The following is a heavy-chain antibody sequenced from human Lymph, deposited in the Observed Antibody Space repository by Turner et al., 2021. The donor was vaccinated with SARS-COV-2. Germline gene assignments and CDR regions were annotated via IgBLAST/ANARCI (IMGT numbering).Heavy chain of an antibody. CDR1: GYSFTSYW. CDR2: IYPGDSDT. J-gene: IGHJ4*02. CDR3: ARREWGGSLGHIDY. D-gene: IGHD3-3*01. V-gene: IGHV5-51*01. Sequence: EVQLVQSGAAVKKPEESLKLSCKGSGYSFTSYWTCWVRQMPGKGLDWMGIIYPGDSDTRYSPSFQGQVTISADKSISTAYLQWSSLKASDTAMYYCARREWGGSLGHIDYWGQGTLVTVSS.